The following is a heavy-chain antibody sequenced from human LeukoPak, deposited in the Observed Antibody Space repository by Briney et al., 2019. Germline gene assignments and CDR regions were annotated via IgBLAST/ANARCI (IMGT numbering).Heavy chain of an antibody. V-gene: IGHV3-33*01. CDR3: ARDLVPAARASAFDY. CDR2: IWYDGSNK. D-gene: IGHD2-2*01. J-gene: IGHJ4*02. Sequence: PGRSLRLSCAASGFTLSSYGMHWVRQAPGKGLEWVAVIWYDGSNKYYADSVKGRYTISRDNSKNTLYLQMNSLRAEDTAVYYCARDLVPAARASAFDYWGQGILVTVSS. CDR1: GFTLSSYG.